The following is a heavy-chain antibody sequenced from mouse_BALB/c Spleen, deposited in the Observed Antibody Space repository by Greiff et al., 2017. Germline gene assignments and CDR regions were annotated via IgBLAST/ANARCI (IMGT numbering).Heavy chain of an antibody. CDR1: GFTFSSFG. CDR3: ARSGYYWFAY. CDR2: VSSGSSTI. V-gene: IGHV5-17*02. D-gene: IGHD2-3*01. J-gene: IGHJ3*01. Sequence: EVQVVESGGGLVQPGGSRKLSCAASGFTFSSFGMHWVRQAPEKGLEWVAYVSSGSSTIYYADTVKGRFTISRDNPKNTLFLQMTSLRSEDTAMYYCARSGYYWFAYWGQGTLVTVSA.